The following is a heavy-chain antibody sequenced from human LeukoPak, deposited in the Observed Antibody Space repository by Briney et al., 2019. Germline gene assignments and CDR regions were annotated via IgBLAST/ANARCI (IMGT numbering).Heavy chain of an antibody. D-gene: IGHD6-19*01. Sequence: PGGSLRLSCAASGFTFSSYAMSWVRQAPGKGLEWVSAISGSGGSTYYADSVKGRFTVSRDNSKNTLYLQMNSLRAEDTAVYYCAKDQWTSSGWGGFDYWGQGTLVTVSS. CDR2: ISGSGGST. CDR3: AKDQWTSSGWGGFDY. CDR1: GFTFSSYA. V-gene: IGHV3-23*01. J-gene: IGHJ4*02.